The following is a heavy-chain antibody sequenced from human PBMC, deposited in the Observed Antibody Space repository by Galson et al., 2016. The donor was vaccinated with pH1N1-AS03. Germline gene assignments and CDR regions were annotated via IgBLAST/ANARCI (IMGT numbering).Heavy chain of an antibody. J-gene: IGHJ4*02. CDR3: AKVPTFGVLIIQYYFDY. D-gene: IGHD3-3*01. CDR1: GFTFNNYG. CDR2: ISGSGEIT. V-gene: IGHV3-23*01. Sequence: SLRLSCAASGFTFNNYGMTWVRQAPGKGLEWVSGISGSGEITYYADSLKGRFTISRDNSKNTLYLQMSSLRAEDAAVYYCAKVPTFGVLIIQYYFDYLGQGALVTVSS.